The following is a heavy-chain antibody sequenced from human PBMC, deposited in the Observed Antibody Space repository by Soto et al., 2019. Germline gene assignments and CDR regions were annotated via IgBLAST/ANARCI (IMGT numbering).Heavy chain of an antibody. J-gene: IGHJ5*02. D-gene: IGHD6-6*01. CDR2: INHSGST. CDR1: GGSFSGYY. CDR3: ARGRIAARRGWFDP. V-gene: IGHV4-34*01. Sequence: SETLSLTCAVYGGSFSGYYWSWIRQPPGKGLEWIGEINHSGSTNYNPSLKSRVTISVDTSKNQFSLKLSSVTAADTGVYYCARGRIAARRGWFDPWGQGTLVTVSS.